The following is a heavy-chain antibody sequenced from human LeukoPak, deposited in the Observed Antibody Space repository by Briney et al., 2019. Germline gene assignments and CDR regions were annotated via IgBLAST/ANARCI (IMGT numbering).Heavy chain of an antibody. D-gene: IGHD3-3*01. Sequence: SGGSLRLSCAASGFTFSSYAMHWVRQAPGKGLEWVAVISYDGSNKYYADSVKGRFTISRDNSKNTLYLQMNSLRAEDTAVYYCAKEAGLRFSPYAFDIWGQGTMVTVSS. CDR3: AKEAGLRFSPYAFDI. J-gene: IGHJ3*02. CDR1: GFTFSSYA. V-gene: IGHV3-30-3*01. CDR2: ISYDGSNK.